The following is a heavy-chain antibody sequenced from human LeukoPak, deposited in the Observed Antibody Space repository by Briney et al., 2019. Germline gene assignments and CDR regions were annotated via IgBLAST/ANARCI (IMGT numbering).Heavy chain of an antibody. D-gene: IGHD3-3*01. Sequence: SETLSLTCTVSGGSISSDYWGWIRQPPGEGLEWIGNIYYNGRTYYSPSLKSRGTISVDTSNNQFSLKLNSVTAADTAVYYCARITDRTIFGEIMHGFDVWGQGTPVTVSS. J-gene: IGHJ3*01. CDR3: ARITDRTIFGEIMHGFDV. CDR1: GGSISSDY. V-gene: IGHV4-39*01. CDR2: IYYNGRT.